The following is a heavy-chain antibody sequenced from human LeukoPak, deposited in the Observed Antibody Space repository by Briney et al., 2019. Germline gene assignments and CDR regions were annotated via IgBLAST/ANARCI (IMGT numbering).Heavy chain of an antibody. V-gene: IGHV3-11*04. CDR2: ISSSGSTI. CDR1: GFTFSDYY. CDR3: ARVRDTFSGSAPDFDY. D-gene: IGHD3-10*01. Sequence: PGRSLRLSCAASGFTFSDYYMSWIRQAPGKGLEWVSYISSSGSTIYYADSVKGRFTISRDNAMNSLYLQMNSLRAEDTAVYYCARVRDTFSGSAPDFDYWGQGTLVAVSS. J-gene: IGHJ4*02.